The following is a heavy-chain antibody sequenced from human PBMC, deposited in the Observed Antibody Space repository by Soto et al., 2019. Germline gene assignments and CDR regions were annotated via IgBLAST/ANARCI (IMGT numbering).Heavy chain of an antibody. J-gene: IGHJ4*02. D-gene: IGHD3-22*01. CDR2: INAGNGNT. CDR1: GYSFTSYA. CDR3: ARVSGFYYGDD. V-gene: IGHV1-3*01. Sequence: QVQLVQSGAEVKKPGASVKVSCKASGYSFTSYAMHWVRQAPGQRLEWMGWINAGNGNTKYSQKFQGRITITRDTPASTAYMDLCSLRSEDTAVYYCARVSGFYYGDDWGQGTLVTVSS.